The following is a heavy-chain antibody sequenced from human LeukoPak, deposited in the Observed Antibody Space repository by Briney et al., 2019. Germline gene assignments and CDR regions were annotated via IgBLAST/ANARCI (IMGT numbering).Heavy chain of an antibody. Sequence: PGGSLRLSCAASGFTFSSSAMSWVRQVPGKGLEWVSGISASGGSTSYADSVRGRFTISRDNSKNTLYVQMNSLRDEDTAVYYCAKLLIVVVRGYFDYWGQGTLVTVSS. V-gene: IGHV3-23*01. CDR2: ISASGGST. J-gene: IGHJ4*02. CDR1: GFTFSSSA. CDR3: AKLLIVVVRGYFDY. D-gene: IGHD3-22*01.